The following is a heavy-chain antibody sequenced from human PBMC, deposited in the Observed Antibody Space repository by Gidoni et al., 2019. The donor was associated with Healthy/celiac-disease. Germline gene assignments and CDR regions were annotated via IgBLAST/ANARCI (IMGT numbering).Heavy chain of an antibody. D-gene: IGHD2-2*02. Sequence: QVQLQESGPGLVKPSQTLSLTCTVSGGSISSGSYYWRWTRQPAGQGLEWIGRTYTSGSTKYNPSLKSRVTMSVDTSKNQFSLKLSSVTAADTAVYYCAREGVRSCISTSCYIYYYYYYMDVWGKGTTVTVSS. J-gene: IGHJ6*03. CDR1: GGSISSGSYY. CDR3: AREGVRSCISTSCYIYYYYYYMDV. V-gene: IGHV4-61*02. CDR2: TYTSGST.